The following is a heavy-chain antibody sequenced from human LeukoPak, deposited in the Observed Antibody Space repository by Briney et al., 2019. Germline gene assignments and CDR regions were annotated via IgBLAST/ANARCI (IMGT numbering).Heavy chain of an antibody. J-gene: IGHJ3*02. CDR3: ASSLYSRGWSLNSGSFDI. CDR1: GFTFSSYS. Sequence: GSLRLSCAASGFTFSSYSMNWVRQAPGKGLEWVSSISSSSSYIYYADSVKGRFTISRDNSKNTLYLQMNSLRAEDTAVYYRASSLYSRGWSLNSGSFDIWGQGTMVTVSS. V-gene: IGHV3-21*04. CDR2: ISSSSSYI. D-gene: IGHD6-19*01.